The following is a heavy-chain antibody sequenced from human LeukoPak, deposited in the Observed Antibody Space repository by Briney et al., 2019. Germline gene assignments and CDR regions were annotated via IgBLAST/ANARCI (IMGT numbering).Heavy chain of an antibody. V-gene: IGHV1-69*06. D-gene: IGHD3-3*02. CDR2: IITVFGTA. CDR1: GGRFSSYA. J-gene: IGHJ4*02. CDR3: AKAALVGTHYFDH. Sequence: ASVKVSCKASGGRFSSYAISWVRQAPGQGLEWMGRIITVFGTANYAQKFEGRVTITADKSASTVYMELSSLISEGAAVYYCAKAALVGTHYFDHWGQGTLVTVSS.